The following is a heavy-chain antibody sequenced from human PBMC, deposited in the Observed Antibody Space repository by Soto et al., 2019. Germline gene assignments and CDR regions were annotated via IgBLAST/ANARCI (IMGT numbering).Heavy chain of an antibody. CDR3: ARDDYGDSSDVFDV. CDR1: GFTFRSYS. J-gene: IGHJ3*01. CDR2: ISSSSSYI. D-gene: IGHD4-17*01. V-gene: IGHV3-21*01. Sequence: EVQLVESGGGLVKPGGSLRLSCSASGFTFRSYSMNWVRQAPWKGLEWVSSISSSSSYIYYADSVKGRFTISRDNAKNSLYLQMSSLRAEDTAVYYCARDDYGDSSDVFDVWGQGTMVTVSS.